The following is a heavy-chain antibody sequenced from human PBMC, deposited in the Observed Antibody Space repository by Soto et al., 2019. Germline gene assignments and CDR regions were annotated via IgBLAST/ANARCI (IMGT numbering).Heavy chain of an antibody. J-gene: IGHJ6*02. V-gene: IGHV3-11*05. D-gene: IGHD3-10*01. CDR3: AGGQLLFGGHYYYYGMDV. CDR1: GFTFSNYY. CDR2: ISSSSSYT. Sequence: QVQLVESGGGLVKPGGSLRLSCAASGFTFSNYYMSWIRQAPGKGLEWVSYISSSSSYTNYADSVKGRFTISRDNAKNSLFLQMNSLRAEDTAVYYCAGGQLLFGGHYYYYGMDVWGQGTTVTVSS.